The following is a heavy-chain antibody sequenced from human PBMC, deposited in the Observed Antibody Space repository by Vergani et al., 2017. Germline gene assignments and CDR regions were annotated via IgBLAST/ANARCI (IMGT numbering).Heavy chain of an antibody. D-gene: IGHD3-9*01. J-gene: IGHJ3*02. CDR3: ARAFARYDILTGYYWVDAFDI. Sequence: EVQLVQSGAEVKKPGESLKISCKGSGYSFTSYWIGWVRQMPGKGLEWMGIIYPGDSDTRYSPSFQGQVTISADKSISTAYLQWSSLKASDTAMYYCARAFARYDILTGYYWVDAFDIWGQGTMVTVSS. CDR1: GYSFTSYW. CDR2: IYPGDSDT. V-gene: IGHV5-51*01.